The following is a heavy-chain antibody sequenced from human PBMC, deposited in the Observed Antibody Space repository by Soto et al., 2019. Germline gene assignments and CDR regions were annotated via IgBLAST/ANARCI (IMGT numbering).Heavy chain of an antibody. CDR1: GFTFSSYG. Sequence: GGSLRLSCAASGFTFSSYGMHWVRQAPGKGLEWVAVISYDGSNKYYADSVKGRFTISRDNSKNTLYLQMNSLRAEDTAVYYCAKDFSTSGRSFDYWGQGTLVTVSS. D-gene: IGHD1-1*01. CDR3: AKDFSTSGRSFDY. CDR2: ISYDGSNK. J-gene: IGHJ4*02. V-gene: IGHV3-30*18.